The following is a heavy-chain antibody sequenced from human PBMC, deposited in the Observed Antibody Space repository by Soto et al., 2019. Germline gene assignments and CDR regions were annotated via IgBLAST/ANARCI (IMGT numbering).Heavy chain of an antibody. J-gene: IGHJ5*02. CDR1: GYTFFTYD. D-gene: IGHD5-12*01. CDR2: ISSYSGDT. Sequence: QVHLVQSGVEVKTPGASVKVSCQASGYTFFTYDISWVRQAPGQGLEWMGWISSYSGDTKYVQKFKGRVTINTGSYTTTASLELRRLRSDDPDVCYCGRHRGPTRSENWFDPWGQGILVTVSS. V-gene: IGHV1-18*01. CDR3: GRHRGPTRSENWFDP.